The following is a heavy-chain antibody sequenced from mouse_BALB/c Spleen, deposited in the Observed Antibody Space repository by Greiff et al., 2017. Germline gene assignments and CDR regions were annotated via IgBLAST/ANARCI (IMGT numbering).Heavy chain of an antibody. CDR3: ARRGVSYAMDY. CDR2: INPGSSTI. V-gene: IGHV4-2*02. CDR1: GFDFSRYW. Sequence: EVKLLESGGGLVQPGGSLNLSCAASGFDFSRYWMSWARQAPGKGQEWIGEINPGSSTINYTPSLKDKFIISRDNAKNTLYLQMSKVRSEDTALYYCARRGVSYAMDYWGQGTSVTVSS. J-gene: IGHJ4*01.